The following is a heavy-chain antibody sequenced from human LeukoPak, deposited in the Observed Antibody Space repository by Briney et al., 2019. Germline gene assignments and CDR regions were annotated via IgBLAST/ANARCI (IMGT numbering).Heavy chain of an antibody. V-gene: IGHV1-18*01. CDR3: ARTIYDSRQFRFDY. CDR2: ISAYNGNT. Sequence: ASVTVSCTASGYTFTSYGISWVRQAPGQGLEWMGWISAYNGNTNYAQKLQGRVTMTTDTSTSTAYMELRSLRSDDTAVYYCARTIYDSRQFRFDYWGQGTLVTVSS. D-gene: IGHD3-22*01. CDR1: GYTFTSYG. J-gene: IGHJ4*02.